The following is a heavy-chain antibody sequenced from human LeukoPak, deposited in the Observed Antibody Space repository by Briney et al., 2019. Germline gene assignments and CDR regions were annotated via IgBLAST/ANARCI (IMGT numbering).Heavy chain of an antibody. D-gene: IGHD1-26*01. CDR1: GFTLDDYT. V-gene: IGHV3-9*01. Sequence: GGSLRLSCAASGFTLDDYTMHWVRQAPGKGLEWVSSINCSSGNVDYADSVKGRFTISTDNAQNSLHLQMNSMRAEDTALYYFIKDVGLDLLKDSFEIWGEGTMVSVSS. CDR2: INCSSGNV. CDR3: IKDVGLDLLKDSFEI. J-gene: IGHJ3*02.